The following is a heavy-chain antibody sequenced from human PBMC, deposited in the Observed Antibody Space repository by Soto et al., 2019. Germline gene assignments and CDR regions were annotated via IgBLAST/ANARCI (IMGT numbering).Heavy chain of an antibody. V-gene: IGHV1-8*01. Sequence: QVQLVQSGAEVKKPGASVKVSCKASGYTFTSYDINWVRQATGQGLEWMGWMNPNSGNTGYAQKFQGRVTMTRNTSISTAYMELSSLRSEDTAVYYCARGDYALFPDYYYMDVWGKGTTVTVSS. CDR2: MNPNSGNT. D-gene: IGHD3-16*01. CDR1: GYTFTSYD. CDR3: ARGDYALFPDYYYMDV. J-gene: IGHJ6*03.